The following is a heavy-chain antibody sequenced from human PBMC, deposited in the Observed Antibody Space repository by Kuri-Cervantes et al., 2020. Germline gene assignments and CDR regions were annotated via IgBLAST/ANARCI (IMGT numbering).Heavy chain of an antibody. CDR1: GFTFDDYA. CDR2: ISGSGGST. V-gene: IGHV3-23*01. D-gene: IGHD6-19*01. CDR3: AKGGRSGLYYYYGMDV. J-gene: IGHJ6*02. Sequence: GESLRLSCAASGFTFDDYAMHWVRQAPGKGLEWVSAISGSGGSTYYADSVKGRFTISRDNSKNTLYLQMNSLRAEDTAVYYCAKGGRSGLYYYYGMDVWGQGTTVTVSS.